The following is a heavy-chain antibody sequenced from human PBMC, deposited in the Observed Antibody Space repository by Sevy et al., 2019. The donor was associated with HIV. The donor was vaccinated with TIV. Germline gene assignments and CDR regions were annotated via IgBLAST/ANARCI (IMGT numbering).Heavy chain of an antibody. Sequence: GGSLRLSCAASGFTFSSYGMHWVRQAPGKGLEWVAVISYDGSNIYYADSVKGRFTISRDNSKNTLYLQMNSLRAEDTAVYYCAKDRTPYSSSSIAWFDPWGQGTLVTVSS. V-gene: IGHV3-30*18. CDR3: AKDRTPYSSSSIAWFDP. D-gene: IGHD6-6*01. CDR2: ISYDGSNI. CDR1: GFTFSSYG. J-gene: IGHJ5*02.